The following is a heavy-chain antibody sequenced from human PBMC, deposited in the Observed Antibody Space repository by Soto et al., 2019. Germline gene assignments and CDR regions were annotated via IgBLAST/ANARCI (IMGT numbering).Heavy chain of an antibody. J-gene: IGHJ4*02. CDR2: IYYSGST. D-gene: IGHD3-22*01. CDR3: ARDRPYDSSGYLALDY. V-gene: IGHV4-30-4*01. CDR1: GGSISSGDYY. Sequence: QVQLQESGPGLVKPSQTLSLTCTVSGGSISSGDYYWSWIRQPPGKGLEWIGYIYYSGSTYYNPSLKSRVTISVDTSKNQFSLKLSSVTAADTAVYYCARDRPYDSSGYLALDYWGQGTLVTVSS.